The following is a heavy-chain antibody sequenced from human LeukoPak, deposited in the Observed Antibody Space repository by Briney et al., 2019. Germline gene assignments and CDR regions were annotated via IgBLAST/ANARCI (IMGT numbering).Heavy chain of an antibody. J-gene: IGHJ6*02. CDR1: GFIFNNYA. CDR2: ISYDGSNK. CDR3: AKWQVAGNPSLYYYYGLDV. Sequence: PGGSLRLSCAASGFIFNNYAMHWVRQAPGKGLEWVAVISYDGSNKYYADSVKGRFTISRDNSKNTLYMQMNSLRAEDTAVYYCAKWQVAGNPSLYYYYGLDVWGQGTTVTVSS. V-gene: IGHV3-30*18. D-gene: IGHD6-19*01.